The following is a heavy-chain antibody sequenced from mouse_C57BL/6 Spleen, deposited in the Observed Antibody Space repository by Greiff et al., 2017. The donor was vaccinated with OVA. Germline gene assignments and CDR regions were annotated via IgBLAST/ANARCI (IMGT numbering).Heavy chain of an antibody. CDR3: AKIYCDYDEEGYYAMDY. CDR1: GFSLNSYG. V-gene: IGHV2-3*01. D-gene: IGHD2-4*01. J-gene: IGHJ4*01. Sequence: VKLMESGPGLVAPSQSLSITCTVSGFSLNSYGVSWVRQPPGKGLEWLGVIWGDGSTNYHSALISRLSISKDNSKSQVFLKLNSLQTDDTATDDCAKIYCDYDEEGYYAMDYWGQGTSVTVSS. CDR2: IWGDGST.